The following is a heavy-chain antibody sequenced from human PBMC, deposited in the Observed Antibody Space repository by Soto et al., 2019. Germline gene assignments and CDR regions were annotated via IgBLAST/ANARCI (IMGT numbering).Heavy chain of an antibody. CDR3: ARQAHHDNWFDP. V-gene: IGHV4-39*01. J-gene: IGHJ5*02. Sequence: SETLSLTCTVSGGSLSSSGYYWGWIRQPPGKGLEYIGSIYYSGSTYYNLSLKSRVTISVDTSKNYFSLKLRSVTAADTAVYYCARQAHHDNWFDPWGQGTLVTVSS. CDR1: GGSLSSSGYY. CDR2: IYYSGST.